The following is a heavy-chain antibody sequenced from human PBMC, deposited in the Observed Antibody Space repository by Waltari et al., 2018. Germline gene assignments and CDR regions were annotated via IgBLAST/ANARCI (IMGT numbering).Heavy chain of an antibody. D-gene: IGHD6-13*01. J-gene: IGHJ4*02. CDR1: VLSFSNYW. CDR3: TRGGRDSSWYWRD. Sequence: EVQLVESGGALAQPGGSLRLSCAAYVLSFSNYWMTWVRQASGKGAEWVDNIKQDGSEKYYMDSVKGRFTISRDNAKNSLYRQMNNLRVEDTAVYYCTRGGRDSSWYWRDWGQGTLVTVSS. CDR2: IKQDGSEK. V-gene: IGHV3-7*01.